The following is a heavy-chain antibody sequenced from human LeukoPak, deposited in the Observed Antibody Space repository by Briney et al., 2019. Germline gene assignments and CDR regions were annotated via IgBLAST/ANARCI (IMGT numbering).Heavy chain of an antibody. D-gene: IGHD3-9*01. V-gene: IGHV1-24*01. CDR3: ARAFRYRYDILTGYPEFFDY. CDR1: GYTFTSYG. Sequence: ASVKVSCKASGYTFTSYGISWVRQAPGKGLEWMGGFDPEDGETIYAQKFQGRVTMTEDTSTDTAYMELSSLRSEDTAVYYCARAFRYRYDILTGYPEFFDYWGQGTLVTVSS. CDR2: FDPEDGET. J-gene: IGHJ4*02.